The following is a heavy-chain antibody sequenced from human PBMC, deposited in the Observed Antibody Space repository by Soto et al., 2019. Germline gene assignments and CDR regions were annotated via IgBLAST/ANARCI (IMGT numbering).Heavy chain of an antibody. CDR1: GFTFDDYT. CDR2: ISWDGGST. J-gene: IGHJ3*02. V-gene: IGHV3-43*01. CDR3: AKDNGGGNPMSLGVHAFDI. Sequence: EVQLVESGGVVVQPGGSLRLSCAASGFTFDDYTMHWVRQAPGKGLEWVSLISWDGGSTYYADSVKGRFTISRDNSKNSLYLQMNSLRTEDTALYYCAKDNGGGNPMSLGVHAFDIWGQGTMVTVSS. D-gene: IGHD2-15*01.